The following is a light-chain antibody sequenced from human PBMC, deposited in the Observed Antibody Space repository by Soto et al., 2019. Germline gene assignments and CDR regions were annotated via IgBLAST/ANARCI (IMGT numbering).Light chain of an antibody. CDR2: QTS. CDR1: QNVRIY. V-gene: IGKV1-5*03. J-gene: IGKJ3*01. CDR3: QQYYIYPPS. Sequence: DIQMTQSPSTLSASVGDRVTITCRASQNVRIYLAWYQQKPGKAPKLMIYQTSSLQSGVPSRFRGSGTETEFTLTISSLQPEDFATYKCQQYYIYPPSFGLGTKWQIK.